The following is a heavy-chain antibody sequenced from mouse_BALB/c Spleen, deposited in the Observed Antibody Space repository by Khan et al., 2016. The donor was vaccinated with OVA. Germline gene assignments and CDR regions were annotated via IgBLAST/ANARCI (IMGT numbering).Heavy chain of an antibody. CDR3: ANHGSSTAWFTY. D-gene: IGHD1-1*01. CDR2: INPSTGYT. CDR1: GYTFTSYW. J-gene: IGHJ3*01. Sequence: QVQLQQSGAELAKPGASVKMSCKASGYTFTSYWMPWVKQRPGQGLEWIGYINPSTGYTEYNQKFKDKATLTADKSSSTAYMQLSSLTSEDSAVYYCANHGSSTAWFTYWGQGTLVTVSA. V-gene: IGHV1-7*01.